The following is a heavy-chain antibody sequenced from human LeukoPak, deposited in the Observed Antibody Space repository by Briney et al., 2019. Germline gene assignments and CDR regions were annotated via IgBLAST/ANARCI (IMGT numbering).Heavy chain of an antibody. J-gene: IGHJ4*02. V-gene: IGHV1-2*02. D-gene: IGHD1-26*01. CDR2: INPNSGGT. CDR1: GYTLTELS. CDR3: ARDAPIVGATQDFDY. Sequence: ASVKVSCKVSGYTLTELSMHWVRQAPGQGLEWMGWINPNSGGTNYAQKFQGRVTMTRDTSISTAYMELSRLRSDDTAVYYCARDAPIVGATQDFDYWGQGTLVTVSS.